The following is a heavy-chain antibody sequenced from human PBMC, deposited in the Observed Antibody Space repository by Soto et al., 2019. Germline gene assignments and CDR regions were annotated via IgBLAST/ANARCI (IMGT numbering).Heavy chain of an antibody. Sequence: SETLSLTCAVYGGSFSGYYWSWIRQPPGKGLEWIGEINHSGSTNYNPSLKSRVTISVDTSKNQFSLKLSSVTAADTAVYYCARVGDFGPTYGMDVWGQGTTVTVSS. CDR2: INHSGST. CDR3: ARVGDFGPTYGMDV. V-gene: IGHV4-34*01. J-gene: IGHJ6*02. D-gene: IGHD3-16*01. CDR1: GGSFSGYY.